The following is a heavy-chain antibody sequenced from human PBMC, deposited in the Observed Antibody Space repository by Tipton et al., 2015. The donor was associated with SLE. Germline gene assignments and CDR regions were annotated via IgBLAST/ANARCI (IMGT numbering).Heavy chain of an antibody. J-gene: IGHJ5*02. CDR3: AREEGDYNNYGWFDP. CDR2: IYYSVAT. D-gene: IGHD4-11*01. Sequence: TLSLTCTVSGGSISSSGHYCAWIRQPPGKGLEWIGSIYYSVATHYNPSLKSRVTISLDTSKNQFSLRLSSVTAADTAVYYCAREEGDYNNYGWFDPWGQGTLVTVSS. CDR1: GGSISSSGHY. V-gene: IGHV4-39*07.